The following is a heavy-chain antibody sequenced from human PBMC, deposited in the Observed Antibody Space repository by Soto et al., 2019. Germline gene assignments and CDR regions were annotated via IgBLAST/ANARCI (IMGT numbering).Heavy chain of an antibody. CDR3: VRGDQYGTGSVLFDS. D-gene: IGHD3-10*01. CDR1: VFALRTYW. J-gene: IGHJ4*02. Sequence: LXLCCVASVFALRTYWMHWVRQVPGKGLLWVSRTSTDGSGTGYAYSVKGRFTISRDNSKNTLFLQMDSLRAEDTAVYYCVRGDQYGTGSVLFDSWGQGSLVTVSS. V-gene: IGHV3-74*01. CDR2: TSTDGSGT.